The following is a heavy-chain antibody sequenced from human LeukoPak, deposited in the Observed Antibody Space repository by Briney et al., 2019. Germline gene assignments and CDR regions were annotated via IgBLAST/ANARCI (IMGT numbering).Heavy chain of an antibody. J-gene: IGHJ4*02. D-gene: IGHD5-12*01. CDR2: LSGSGGST. CDR3: AKSLSGYDGVDY. V-gene: IGHV3-23*01. CDR1: VFTFSSYA. Sequence: GGSLRLSCAASVFTFSSYAMSWVRQAPGKGLEWVSALSGSGGSTYYADSVKGRFTISRDNSKNTLYLQMNSLRAEDTAVYYRAKSLSGYDGVDYWGQGTLVTVSS.